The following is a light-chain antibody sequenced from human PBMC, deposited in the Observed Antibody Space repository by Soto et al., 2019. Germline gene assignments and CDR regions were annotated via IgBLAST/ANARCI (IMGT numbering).Light chain of an antibody. CDR3: QSYYSSLTCFYG. V-gene: IGLV1-40*01. Sequence: QSVLKQAPSVSGAAGHRVTISCTGSSSNIGAGYDVHWFQQLPGAAPKLLIHTNSNRPSGVPDRCSGSKSGTSAALAITGLQAEDEATYYCQSYYSSLTCFYGFVTGTKVTVL. CDR1: SSNIGAGYD. CDR2: TNS. J-gene: IGLJ1*01.